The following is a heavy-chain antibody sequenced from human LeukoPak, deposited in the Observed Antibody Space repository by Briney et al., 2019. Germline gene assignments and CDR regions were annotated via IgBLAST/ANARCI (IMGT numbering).Heavy chain of an antibody. Sequence: GGSLRLSCAASACSFSSYAMLWVRHVPGKGRGWGAAILYDGSNKYYADSVKGRFTISRDNSKNTLYPQMNSLRAEDTAVYYCARDRTYYYGSGSSEGWYFDYWGQGTLVTVSS. CDR3: ARDRTYYYGSGSSEGWYFDY. D-gene: IGHD3-10*01. CDR1: ACSFSSYA. CDR2: ILYDGSNK. J-gene: IGHJ4*02. V-gene: IGHV3-30-3*01.